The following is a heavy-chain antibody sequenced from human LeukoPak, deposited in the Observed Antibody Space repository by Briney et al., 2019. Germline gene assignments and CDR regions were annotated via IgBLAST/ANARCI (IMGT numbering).Heavy chain of an antibody. J-gene: IGHJ4*02. Sequence: PSETLSLTCTVSGGSISSGDYYWSWIRQPPGKGLEWIGYIYYSGSTYYNPSLKSRVTISVDTSKNQFSLKLSSVTAADTAVYYCARDPLPNRINDYVGYWGQGTLVTVSS. CDR1: GGSISSGDYY. V-gene: IGHV4-30-4*01. D-gene: IGHD3-16*01. CDR2: IYYSGST. CDR3: ARDPLPNRINDYVGY.